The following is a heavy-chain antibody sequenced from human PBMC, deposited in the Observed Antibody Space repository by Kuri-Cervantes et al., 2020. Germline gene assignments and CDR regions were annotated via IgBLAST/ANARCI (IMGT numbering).Heavy chain of an antibody. V-gene: IGHV1-3*01. CDR3: ARGIEAGAVDY. J-gene: IGHJ4*02. CDR2: INASNGNT. CDR1: GYTFTSYA. Sequence: ASVKDSCKASGYTFTSYAMHWVRQAPGQRLEWMGWINASNGNTKYSQKFQGRVTITRDTSASTAYMELSSLRSEDTAVYYCARGIEAGAVDYWGQGTLVTVSS. D-gene: IGHD2-15*01.